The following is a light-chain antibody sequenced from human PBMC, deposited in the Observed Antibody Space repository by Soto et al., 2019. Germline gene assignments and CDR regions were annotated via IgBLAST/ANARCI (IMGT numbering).Light chain of an antibody. CDR1: QSVSDY. J-gene: IGKJ1*01. CDR3: QQYKDWPHT. Sequence: ETLITQSPSTLSVAPGERATLSCRASQSVSDYLAWYQQRPGQAPRLLIFGASTRATGFPARFSGSGSGTEFTLTISSLQSEDFAVYYCQQYKDWPHTFGQGTNVDVK. CDR2: GAS. V-gene: IGKV3-15*01.